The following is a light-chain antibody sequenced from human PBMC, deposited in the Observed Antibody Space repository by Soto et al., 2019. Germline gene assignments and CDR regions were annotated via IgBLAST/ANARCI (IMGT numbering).Light chain of an antibody. V-gene: IGLV2-14*01. CDR3: FSYTTSASYV. CDR1: NSDVGGYDF. CDR2: EVF. J-gene: IGLJ1*01. Sequence: QSVLTQPASVSGSPGQSITISCTGTNSDVGGYDFVSWYQQHPGKVPKLVIYEVFNRPSGASNRFSGSKSGNTASLTISGLQAEDEADYYCFSYTTSASYVFGSAPKVTVL.